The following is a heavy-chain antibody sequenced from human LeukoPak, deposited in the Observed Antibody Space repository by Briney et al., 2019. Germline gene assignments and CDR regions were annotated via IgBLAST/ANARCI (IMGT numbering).Heavy chain of an antibody. V-gene: IGHV4-39*07. CDR3: AREGVYSSGWRRPHGWFDP. CDR1: GDSISSSDYY. Sequence: PSETLSLTCTVSGDSISSSDYYWGWIRQPPGKGLEWIGEINHSGSTNYNPSLKSRVTISVDTSKNQFSLKLSSVTAADTAVYYCAREGVYSSGWRRPHGWFDPWGQGTLVTVSS. D-gene: IGHD6-19*01. CDR2: INHSGST. J-gene: IGHJ5*02.